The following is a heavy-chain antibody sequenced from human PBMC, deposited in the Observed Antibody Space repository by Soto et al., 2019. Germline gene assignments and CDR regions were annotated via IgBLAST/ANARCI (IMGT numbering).Heavy chain of an antibody. J-gene: IGHJ1*01. D-gene: IGHD1-26*01. CDR1: GYTFNSYY. V-gene: IGHV1-46*02. CDR3: ARDASGTYSGGLRFAEYMQH. Sequence: QVQLVQSGAEVKKPGASVKVSCKASGYTFNSYYLHWVRQAPGQGLEWMGIINPIGASTSFAQKFQGRGTVTRDTSTSTVYMELRSLRPDDTAIYYCARDASGTYSGGLRFAEYMQHWGQGTLVTVSS. CDR2: INPIGAST.